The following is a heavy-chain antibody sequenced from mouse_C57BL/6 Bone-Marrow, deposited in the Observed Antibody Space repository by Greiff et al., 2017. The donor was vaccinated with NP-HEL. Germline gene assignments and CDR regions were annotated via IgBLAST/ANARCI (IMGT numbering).Heavy chain of an antibody. CDR1: GFTFSDFY. CDR2: SRNKANDYTT. CDR3: ARDTYGYDY. J-gene: IGHJ2*01. Sequence: EVNVVESGGGLVQSGRSLRLSCATSGFTFSDFYMEWVRQAPGKGLEWIAASRNKANDYTTEYSASVKGRFIVSRDTSQSILYLQMNALRAEDTAIYYCARDTYGYDYWGQGTTLTVSS. V-gene: IGHV7-1*01. D-gene: IGHD2-2*01.